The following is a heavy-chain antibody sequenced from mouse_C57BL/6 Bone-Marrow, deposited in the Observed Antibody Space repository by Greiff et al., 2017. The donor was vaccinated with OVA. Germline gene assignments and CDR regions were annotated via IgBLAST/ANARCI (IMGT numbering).Heavy chain of an antibody. CDR2: INPNNGGT. J-gene: IGHJ2*01. V-gene: IGHV1-22*01. Sequence: EVQLQQSGPELVKPGASVKMSCKASGYTFTDYNMHWVKQSHGKSLEWIGYINPNNGGTSYNQKFKGKATLTVNKSSSTAYMELRSLTSEDSAVYYCARWEALNWVVFDYWGQGTTLTVSS. CDR3: ARWEALNWVVFDY. D-gene: IGHD4-1*02. CDR1: GYTFTDYN.